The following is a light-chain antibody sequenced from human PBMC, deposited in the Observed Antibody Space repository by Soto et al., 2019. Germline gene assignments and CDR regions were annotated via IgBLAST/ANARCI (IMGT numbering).Light chain of an antibody. J-gene: IGLJ1*01. Sequence: QSSLAQPASVSGSPGQSITISCTGTSSDVGSYNLVPWYQQHPGKAPKLMIYEGSKRPSGVSNRFSGSKSGNTASLTISGLQAEDEADYYCCSYAGSSCYVFGTVTKVTVL. V-gene: IGLV2-23*01. CDR2: EGS. CDR1: SSDVGSYNL. CDR3: CSYAGSSCYV.